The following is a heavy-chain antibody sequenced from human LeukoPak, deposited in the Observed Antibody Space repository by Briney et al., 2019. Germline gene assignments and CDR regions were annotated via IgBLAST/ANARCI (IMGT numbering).Heavy chain of an antibody. CDR1: GFTFSSYS. CDR2: ISSSSGYI. V-gene: IGHV3-21*01. D-gene: IGHD2-15*01. J-gene: IGHJ4*02. CDR3: ARGYCSGGSCYSADLIDY. Sequence: GGSLRLSCAASGFTFSSYSMNWVRQAPGKGLEWVSSISSSSGYIYYADSVKGRFTISRDNAKNSLYLQMNSLRAEDTAVYYCARGYCSGGSCYSADLIDYWGQGTLVTVSS.